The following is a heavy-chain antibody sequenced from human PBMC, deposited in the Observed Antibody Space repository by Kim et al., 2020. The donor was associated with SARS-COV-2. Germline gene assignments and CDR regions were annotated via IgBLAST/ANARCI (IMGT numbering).Heavy chain of an antibody. V-gene: IGHV1-69*04. Sequence: NYAQKFQGRVTITADKSTSTAYMELSSLRSEDTAVYYCAREWQQLRKFDYWGQGTLVTVSS. J-gene: IGHJ4*02. CDR3: AREWQQLRKFDY. D-gene: IGHD6-13*01.